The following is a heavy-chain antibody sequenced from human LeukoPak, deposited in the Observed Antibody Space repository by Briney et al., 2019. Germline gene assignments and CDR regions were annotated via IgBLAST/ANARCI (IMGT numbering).Heavy chain of an antibody. CDR1: GDSISNYH. Sequence: SETLSLTCTVSGDSISNYHWSWIWQPAGKGLEWVGRINTSGSTNYNPSLKSRVTMSVDTSKNQFSLKLSSVTAADTAVYYCARDRLAVAGQGWDAFDIWGQGTMVTVSS. CDR2: INTSGST. J-gene: IGHJ3*02. D-gene: IGHD6-19*01. V-gene: IGHV4-4*07. CDR3: ARDRLAVAGQGWDAFDI.